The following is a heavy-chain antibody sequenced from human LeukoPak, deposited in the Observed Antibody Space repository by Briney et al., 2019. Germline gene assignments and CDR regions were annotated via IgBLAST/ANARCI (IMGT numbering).Heavy chain of an antibody. CDR3: ARGWFFGVVILSWFDP. CDR2: IIPIFGTA. CDR1: GGTFSSYA. J-gene: IGHJ5*02. V-gene: IGHV1-69*05. D-gene: IGHD3-3*01. Sequence: ASVEVSCKASGGTFSSYAISWVRQAPGQGLEWMGGIIPIFGTANYAQKFQGRVTITTDESTSTAYMELSSLRSEDTAVYYCARGWFFGVVILSWFDPWGQGTLVTVSS.